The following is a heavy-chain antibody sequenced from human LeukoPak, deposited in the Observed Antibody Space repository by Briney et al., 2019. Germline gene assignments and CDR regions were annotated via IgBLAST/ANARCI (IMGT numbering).Heavy chain of an antibody. CDR2: TYYRSKWYN. CDR3: ARTPLHYGSGSYYLDY. CDR1: GDSVSSNSAA. D-gene: IGHD3-10*01. J-gene: IGHJ4*02. V-gene: IGHV6-1*01. Sequence: SQTLSLTCDISGDSVSSNSAAWNWIRQSPSRGLEWLGRTYYRSKWYNDYAVSVKSRITINPDTSKNQFSLQLNSVTPEDTAVYYCARTPLHYGSGSYYLDYWGQGTLVTVSS.